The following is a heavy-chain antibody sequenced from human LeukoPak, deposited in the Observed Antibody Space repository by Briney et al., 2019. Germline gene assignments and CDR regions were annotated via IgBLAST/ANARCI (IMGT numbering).Heavy chain of an antibody. CDR3: AKDAYIPGRATVTTWLYYYMDV. Sequence: GGSLRLSCAASGFTFSSYAMSWVRQAPGKGLEWVSAISGSGGSTYYADSVKGRFTISRDNSKNTLYLQMNSLRAEDTAVYYCAKDAYIPGRATVTTWLYYYMDVWGKGTTVTVSS. V-gene: IGHV3-23*01. D-gene: IGHD4-17*01. CDR2: ISGSGGST. CDR1: GFTFSSYA. J-gene: IGHJ6*03.